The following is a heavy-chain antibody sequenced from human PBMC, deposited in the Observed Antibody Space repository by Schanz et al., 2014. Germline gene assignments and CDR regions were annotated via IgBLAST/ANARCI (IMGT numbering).Heavy chain of an antibody. J-gene: IGHJ4*02. CDR3: ARDFSAYVGNYFDY. CDR2: IIPILGIA. V-gene: IGHV1-69*04. D-gene: IGHD5-12*01. CDR1: GGTFSSYS. Sequence: QVQLVQSGAEVKKPGSSVKVSCKASGGTFSSYSISWVRQAPGQGLEWMGRIIPILGIANYAQKFQGRVTKTADKSTSTSYMELTSLRFDDTTVYYCARDFSAYVGNYFDYWGQGTLVTVSS.